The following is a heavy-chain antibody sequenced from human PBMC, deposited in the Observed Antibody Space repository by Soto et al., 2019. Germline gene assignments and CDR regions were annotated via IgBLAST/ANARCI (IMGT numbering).Heavy chain of an antibody. J-gene: IGHJ4*02. V-gene: IGHV3-21*01. CDR2: ISSSSSYI. D-gene: IGHD3-10*01. CDR3: ARDIYGSGSYNY. CDR1: GFTFSSYS. Sequence: EVQLVESGGGLVKPGGSLRLSCATSGFTFSSYSMNWVRQAPGKGLEWVSSISSSSSYIYYADSVKGRFTISRDNAKNSLYLQMNSQGAEDTAVYYCARDIYGSGSYNYWGQGTLVAVAS.